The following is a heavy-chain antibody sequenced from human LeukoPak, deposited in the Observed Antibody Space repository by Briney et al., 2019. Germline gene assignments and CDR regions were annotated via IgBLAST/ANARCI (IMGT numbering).Heavy chain of an antibody. J-gene: IGHJ6*02. CDR2: ISYDGSNK. V-gene: IGHV3-30-3*01. CDR1: GFTFSSYA. Sequence: GGSLRLSCAASGFTFSSYAMHWVRQAPGKGLEWVAVISYDGSNKYYADSVKGRFTISRDNSKNTLYLQMNSLRAEDTAVYYCVREDGDYYYGMDVWGQGTTVTVSS. D-gene: IGHD4-17*01. CDR3: VREDGDYYYGMDV.